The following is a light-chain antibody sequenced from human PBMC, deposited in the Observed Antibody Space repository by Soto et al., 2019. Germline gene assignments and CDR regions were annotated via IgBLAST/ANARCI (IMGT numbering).Light chain of an antibody. CDR2: DNN. J-gene: IGLJ2*01. Sequence: QSALTQPPSVSAAPGQKVAISCSGSSSNIGTYYVSWYQHVPGAAPKLLIYDNNERPSGIPDRFSGSKSGTSATPGITGLQTEDEADYHCGTWDSSLSAVVFGGGTQLTVL. V-gene: IGLV1-51*01. CDR3: GTWDSSLSAVV. CDR1: SSNIGTYY.